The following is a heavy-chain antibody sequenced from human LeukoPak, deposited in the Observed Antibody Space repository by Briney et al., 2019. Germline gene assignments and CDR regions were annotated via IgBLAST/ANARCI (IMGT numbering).Heavy chain of an antibody. D-gene: IGHD5-12*01. Sequence: GRSLRLSCAASGFTFDDYAMHWVRQAPGKGLEWVSGISWNSGSIGYADSVKGRFTISRDNAKNSLYLQMNSLRAEDTALYYCAKGSDIVATGAFDIWGQGTMVTVSS. CDR2: ISWNSGSI. J-gene: IGHJ3*02. CDR3: AKGSDIVATGAFDI. CDR1: GFTFDDYA. V-gene: IGHV3-9*01.